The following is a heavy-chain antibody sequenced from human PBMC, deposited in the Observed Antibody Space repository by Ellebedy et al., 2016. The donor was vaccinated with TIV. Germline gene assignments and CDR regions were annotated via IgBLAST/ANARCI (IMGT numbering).Heavy chain of an antibody. Sequence: PGGSLRLSCATSGFIFSDYAISWVRQPPGKGLEWVSTISGRGESTFAADSVKGRFTISRDFSKRTVYLQMNSLRVEDTAVYFCATRGHSIGWFADWGQGTLVTVST. D-gene: IGHD3-22*01. CDR2: ISGRGEST. J-gene: IGHJ5*02. CDR1: GFIFSDYA. V-gene: IGHV3-23*01. CDR3: ATRGHSIGWFAD.